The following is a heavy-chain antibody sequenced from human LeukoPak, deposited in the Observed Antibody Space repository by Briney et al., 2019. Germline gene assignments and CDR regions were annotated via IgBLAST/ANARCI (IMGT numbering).Heavy chain of an antibody. D-gene: IGHD3-10*01. CDR2: IYYSGTT. J-gene: IGHJ4*02. CDR3: ARDSNGSGPGY. CDR1: GGSISSSSYY. V-gene: IGHV4-39*07. Sequence: SETLSLTCTVSGGSISSSSYYWGWIRQPPGKGLEWIGSIYYSGTTNYNPSLKSRVTISVDTSKNQFSLKLTPVTAADTAVYYCARDSNGSGPGYWGQGTLVTVSS.